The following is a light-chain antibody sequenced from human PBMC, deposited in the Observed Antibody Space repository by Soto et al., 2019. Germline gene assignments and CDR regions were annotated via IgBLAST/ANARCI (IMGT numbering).Light chain of an antibody. V-gene: IGLV2-14*01. Sequence: QSALNQPASVSGSPGQSITLSCTGTSSDIGGYDYVSWYQRHPGKAPKLIIYDVNNRPSGVSNRFSGSKSGNTASLTISGLQAEDEADYYCTSYASGSSHVVFGGGTKLTVL. CDR3: TSYASGSSHVV. CDR2: DVN. J-gene: IGLJ2*01. CDR1: SSDIGGYDY.